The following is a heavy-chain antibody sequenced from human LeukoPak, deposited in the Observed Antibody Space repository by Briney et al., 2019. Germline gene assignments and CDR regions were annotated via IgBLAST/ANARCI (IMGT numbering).Heavy chain of an antibody. CDR1: GGAISSYY. Sequence: PSETLSLTCTVSGGAISSYYGCWIRQPPGKGLEWIVYIDTSGSTHYDPSLKSRVTISVDTSKNQCSLRLSSVTAADTAVYYCARRPSRVSGYYDYWGQGTLVTVSS. CDR2: IDTSGST. CDR3: ARRPSRVSGYYDY. J-gene: IGHJ4*02. D-gene: IGHD3-22*01. V-gene: IGHV4-4*09.